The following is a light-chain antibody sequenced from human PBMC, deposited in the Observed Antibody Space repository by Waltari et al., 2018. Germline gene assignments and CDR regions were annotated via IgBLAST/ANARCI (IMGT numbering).Light chain of an antibody. J-gene: IGKJ2*01. CDR3: QQYGSSPPNT. CDR2: GAS. V-gene: IGKV3-20*01. CDR1: QSVSSSY. Sequence: EIVLTPPPGTPSSSSGERATLSCRASQSVSSSYLAWYQQKPGQAPRLLIYGASSRATGIPDRISGSGSGTDFTLTISRLEPEDFAVYYCQQYGSSPPNTFGQGTKLEIK.